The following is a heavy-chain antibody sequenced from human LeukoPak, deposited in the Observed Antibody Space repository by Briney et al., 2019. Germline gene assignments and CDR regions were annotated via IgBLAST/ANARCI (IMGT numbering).Heavy chain of an antibody. CDR1: GGSFSGYY. CDR2: INHSGST. J-gene: IGHJ5*02. V-gene: IGHV4-34*01. Sequence: SETLSLTCAVYGGSFSGYYWSWIRQPPGKGLEWIGEINHSGSTNYNPSLKSRVTISVDTSKNQFSLKLSSVTAADTAVYYCARHVVYYDSSGYLNWFDPWGQGTLVTVSS. D-gene: IGHD3-22*01. CDR3: ARHVVYYDSSGYLNWFDP.